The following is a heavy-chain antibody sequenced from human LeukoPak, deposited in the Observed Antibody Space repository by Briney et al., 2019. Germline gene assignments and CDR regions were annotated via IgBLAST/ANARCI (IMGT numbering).Heavy chain of an antibody. Sequence: GGSLRLSCAASGFTFSNYPMYWVRQAPGKGLEWVANIKQDGSEKDYVDSVKGRFTISRDNAKNSLYLQMNSLRAEDTAVYYCARDYNYYYGMDVWGQGTTVTVSS. CDR1: GFTFSNYP. V-gene: IGHV3-7*01. CDR2: IKQDGSEK. D-gene: IGHD2-2*02. J-gene: IGHJ6*02. CDR3: ARDYNYYYGMDV.